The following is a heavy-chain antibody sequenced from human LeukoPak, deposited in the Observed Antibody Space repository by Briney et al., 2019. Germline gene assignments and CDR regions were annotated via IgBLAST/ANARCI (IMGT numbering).Heavy chain of an antibody. CDR1: GFTFNNYA. V-gene: IGHV3-23*01. J-gene: IGHJ3*02. Sequence: GGSLRLSCVASGFTFNNYAMCWVRQAPGKGLEWVSAISGSGGRTYYADSVKGRFTISRDNSKNTLYLQMNSLRAEDTAVYYCAKDSYSYGYGDAFDIWGQGTMVTVSS. D-gene: IGHD5-18*01. CDR3: AKDSYSYGYGDAFDI. CDR2: ISGSGGRT.